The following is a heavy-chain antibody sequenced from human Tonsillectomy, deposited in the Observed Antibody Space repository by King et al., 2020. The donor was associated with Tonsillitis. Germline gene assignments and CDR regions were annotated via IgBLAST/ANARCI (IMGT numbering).Heavy chain of an antibody. CDR3: ATPGHDILTGYYKNFYYGMDV. D-gene: IGHD3-9*01. J-gene: IGHJ6*02. V-gene: IGHV4-39*07. Sequence: LQLQESGPRLVKPSETLSLTCTVSGGSISSSSYYWGWIRQPPGKGLEWSGNFYYSGSTYYNPSLKSRVTISVDTSKNQFSLKLSSVTAADTAVYYCATPGHDILTGYYKNFYYGMDVWGQGTTVTVSS. CDR2: FYYSGST. CDR1: GGSISSSSYY.